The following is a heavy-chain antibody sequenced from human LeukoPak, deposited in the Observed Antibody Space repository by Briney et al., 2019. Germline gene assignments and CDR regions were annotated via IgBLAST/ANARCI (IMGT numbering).Heavy chain of an antibody. CDR2: INPNGGTT. J-gene: IGHJ4*02. Sequence: ASVKVSCKASGYSFTSYHMRWVRQAPGQGLEWMGLINPNGGTTFYAQKFQDRITVTRDTSTSTVYMELSSLKSADTAVYYCARDLGDTTIAHWGQGTLVSVSS. V-gene: IGHV1-46*01. CDR3: ARDLGDTTIAH. D-gene: IGHD5-18*01. CDR1: GYSFTSYH.